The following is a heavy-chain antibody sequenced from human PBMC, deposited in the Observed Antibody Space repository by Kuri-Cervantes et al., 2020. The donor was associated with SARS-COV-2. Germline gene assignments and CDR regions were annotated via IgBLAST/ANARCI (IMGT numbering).Heavy chain of an antibody. D-gene: IGHD2-15*01. Sequence: GSPKIPCPACGTSFSSYCLHWVRQAPGKGLVWVTRINSDGSSTSYADSVKGRFTISRDNAKNTLYLQMNSLRAEDTAVYYCARDLTLGYCSGGSCYYYYYGMDVWGQGTTVTVSS. CDR2: INSDGSST. CDR1: GTSFSSYC. CDR3: ARDLTLGYCSGGSCYYYYYGMDV. V-gene: IGHV3-74*01. J-gene: IGHJ6*02.